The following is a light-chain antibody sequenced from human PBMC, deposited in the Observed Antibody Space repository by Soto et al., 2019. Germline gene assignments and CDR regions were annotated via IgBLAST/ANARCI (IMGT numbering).Light chain of an antibody. J-gene: IGKJ4*01. CDR1: QGIGST. Sequence: EIVMTQSPPTLSVSPGERATLSCRASQGIGSTLAWYQQKPGQTPKLLILDASTRATGVPARFSGGGSGTDFTLTISSLQPEDFATYYCQQSYSTPTFGGGTKVDIK. CDR3: QQSYSTPT. CDR2: DAS. V-gene: IGKV3-15*01.